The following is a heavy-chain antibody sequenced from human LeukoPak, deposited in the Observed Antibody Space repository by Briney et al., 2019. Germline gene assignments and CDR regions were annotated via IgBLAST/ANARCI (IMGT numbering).Heavy chain of an antibody. CDR3: AREGSYFRYYYYYMDV. J-gene: IGHJ6*03. CDR1: GFTFSDYY. Sequence: PGGSLRLSCAASGFTFSDYYMSWIRQAPGKGLEWVANIKQDGSEKYYVDSVKGRFTISRDNAKNSLYLQMNSLRAEDTAVYYCAREGSYFRYYYYYMDVWGKGTTVTVSS. CDR2: IKQDGSEK. V-gene: IGHV3-7*01. D-gene: IGHD1-26*01.